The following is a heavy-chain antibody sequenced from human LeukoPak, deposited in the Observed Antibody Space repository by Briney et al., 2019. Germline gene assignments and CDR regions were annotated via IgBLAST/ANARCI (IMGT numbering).Heavy chain of an antibody. CDR2: INPNSGGT. CDR1: GYTFTGYY. D-gene: IGHD3-10*02. J-gene: IGHJ4*02. CDR3: ARGSNPPYYYVNY. Sequence: ASVKVSCKASGYTFTGYYMHWVRQAPGQGLEWMGWINPNSGGTNYAQKFQGWVTMTRDTSISTAYMELSSLRSEDTAVYYCARGSNPPYYYVNYWGQGTLVTVSS. V-gene: IGHV1-2*04.